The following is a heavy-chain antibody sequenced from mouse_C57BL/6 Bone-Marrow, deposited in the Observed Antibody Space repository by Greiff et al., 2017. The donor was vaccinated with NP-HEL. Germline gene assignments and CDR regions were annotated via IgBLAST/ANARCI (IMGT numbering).Heavy chain of an antibody. V-gene: IGHV1-69*01. CDR3: AIDGSGPFAY. CDR1: GYTFTSYW. Sequence: QVQLQQSGAELVMPGASVKLSCKASGYTFTSYWMHWVKQRPGQGLEWIGEIDPSDSYTNYNQKFEGKSTLTVDKSSSTAYMQLSILTSEDSAVYYCAIDGSGPFAYWGQGTLVTVSA. CDR2: IDPSDSYT. J-gene: IGHJ3*01. D-gene: IGHD3-2*02.